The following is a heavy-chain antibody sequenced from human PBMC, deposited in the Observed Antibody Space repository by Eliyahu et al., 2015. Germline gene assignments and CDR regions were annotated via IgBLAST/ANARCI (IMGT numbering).Heavy chain of an antibody. CDR2: INTNTGNP. J-gene: IGHJ4*02. V-gene: IGHV7-4-1*02. Sequence: QVQLVQXGSELXNPGASVXVXCKASXYTFTNYGMNWMXQAPGQGLEWMGWINTNTGNPTYAQGFTGRFVFSLDTSVSTTFLQISSLKAEDTAIYYCARGSYSTSSFSDFWGQGTLVTVSS. CDR1: XYTFTNYG. D-gene: IGHD6-6*01. CDR3: ARGSYSTSSFSDF.